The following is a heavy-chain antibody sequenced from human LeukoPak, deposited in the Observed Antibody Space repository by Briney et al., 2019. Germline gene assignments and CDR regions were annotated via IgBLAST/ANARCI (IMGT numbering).Heavy chain of an antibody. J-gene: IGHJ6*03. CDR1: GGSISSYY. Sequence: SETLSLTCIVSGGSISSYYWSWIRQPPGKGLEWIGYIYYSGSTNYNPSLKSRVTISVDTSKNQFSLKLSSVTAADTAVYYCARGRRYYDFWSEDYYYYMDVWGKGTTVTVSS. V-gene: IGHV4-59*01. CDR2: IYYSGST. CDR3: ARGRRYYDFWSEDYYYYMDV. D-gene: IGHD3-3*01.